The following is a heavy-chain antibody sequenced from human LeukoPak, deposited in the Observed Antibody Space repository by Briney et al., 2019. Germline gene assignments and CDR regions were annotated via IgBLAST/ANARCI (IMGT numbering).Heavy chain of an antibody. CDR3: ASERWLQPTGFDP. CDR2: VKQDGSEK. D-gene: IGHD5-24*01. Sequence: PGGSLRLSCAASGFTFSSYWMSWVRQAPGKGLEWVANVKQDGSEKYYVDSVKGRFTISRDNAKNSLYLQMNSLRAEDTAVYYCASERWLQPTGFDPWGKGTRVTVSS. V-gene: IGHV3-7*01. CDR1: GFTFSSYW. J-gene: IGHJ5*02.